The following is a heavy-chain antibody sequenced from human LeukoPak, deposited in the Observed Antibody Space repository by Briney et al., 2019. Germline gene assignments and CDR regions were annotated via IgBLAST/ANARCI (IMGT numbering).Heavy chain of an antibody. V-gene: IGHV3-7*01. D-gene: IGHD3-3*01. Sequence: GGSLRLSCVASGLSISRYYMSWVRQAPGKGPEWVGNIDQDGRERNYVDSVMGRFTISRDNAANSVYLQMNSLRDEDTAVYYCVAEYFDFSTGSNWGQGTLVTVSS. J-gene: IGHJ4*02. CDR3: VAEYFDFSTGSN. CDR2: IDQDGRER. CDR1: GLSISRYY.